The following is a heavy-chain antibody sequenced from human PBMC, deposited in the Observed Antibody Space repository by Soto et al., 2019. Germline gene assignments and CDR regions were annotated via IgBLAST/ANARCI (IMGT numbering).Heavy chain of an antibody. CDR1: GDSISSPDYY. D-gene: IGHD3-16*01. CDR2: VYYRGSI. CDR3: AIVPFTPNGFDS. J-gene: IGHJ5*01. Sequence: SETLSLTCTVSGDSISSPDYYWSWIRQAPGKGLELIGYVYYRGSIYYTPSFESRVSISIDTSKNQFSLRLTSVTAADSAVYFCAIVPFTPNGFDSWGQGILLTVSS. V-gene: IGHV4-30-4*01.